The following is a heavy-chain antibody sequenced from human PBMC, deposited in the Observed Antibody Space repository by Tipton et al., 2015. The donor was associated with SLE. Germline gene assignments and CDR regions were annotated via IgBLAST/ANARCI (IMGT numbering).Heavy chain of an antibody. Sequence: TLSLTCTVSGDSVSSSTYYWGWIRQPPGKGLEWIATFYNSGSIYYNPSLKSRVTISVDTSKNHFSLKLTSVTAADTAVYYCARAPLFGVVTVRGPFDYWGQGTLVTVSS. D-gene: IGHD3-3*01. V-gene: IGHV4-39*02. J-gene: IGHJ4*02. CDR3: ARAPLFGVVTVRGPFDY. CDR1: GDSVSSSTYY. CDR2: FYNSGSI.